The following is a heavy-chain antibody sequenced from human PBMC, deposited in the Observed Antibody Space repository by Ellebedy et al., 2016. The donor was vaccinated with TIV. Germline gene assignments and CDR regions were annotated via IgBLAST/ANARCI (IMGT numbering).Heavy chain of an antibody. V-gene: IGHV4-39*01. CDR2: IYYSGST. Sequence: SETLSLXXTVSGGSISSSSYYWGWIRQPPGKGLEWIGSIYYSGSTYYNPSLKSRVTISVDTSKNQFPLKLSSVTAADTAVYYCARHYDILTGEFDYWGQGTLVTVSS. D-gene: IGHD3-9*01. CDR3: ARHYDILTGEFDY. J-gene: IGHJ4*02. CDR1: GGSISSSSYY.